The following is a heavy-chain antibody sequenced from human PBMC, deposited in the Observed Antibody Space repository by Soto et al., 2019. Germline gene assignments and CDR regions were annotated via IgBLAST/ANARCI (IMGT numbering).Heavy chain of an antibody. CDR2: SYEGVSP. D-gene: IGHD3-3*01. CDR1: GSPVSTYY. Sequence: QLQRQEATPGPVKPSETLYLTCTVSGSPVSTYYWNWIRQSQGKGLEWIGYSYEGVSPHYNPSLKSPVPITIDTSRNKSSPNLWSVAASDAAVYYCARVRFLYYQYGVYVWGQGSSASVSS. J-gene: IGHJ6*02. V-gene: IGHV4-59*02. CDR3: ARVRFLYYQYGVYV.